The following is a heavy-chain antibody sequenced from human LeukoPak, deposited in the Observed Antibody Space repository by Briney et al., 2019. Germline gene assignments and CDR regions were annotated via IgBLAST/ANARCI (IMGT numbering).Heavy chain of an antibody. Sequence: SGGSLRLSCAASGFTFSSYWMSWVRQAPGKGLEWISSITSGSTTIYYGDSVRGRFTVSRDNAKNSLYLQMNSMMVADTAVYFCARDLGDGEYFFDFWGQGTLVSVSS. CDR1: GFTFSSYW. D-gene: IGHD3-16*01. V-gene: IGHV3-48*04. CDR2: ITSGSTTI. J-gene: IGHJ4*02. CDR3: ARDLGDGEYFFDF.